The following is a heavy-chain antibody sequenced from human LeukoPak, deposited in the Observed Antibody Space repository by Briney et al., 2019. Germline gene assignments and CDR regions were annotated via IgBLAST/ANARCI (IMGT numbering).Heavy chain of an antibody. J-gene: IGHJ4*02. Sequence: ASVKVSCKASGGTFSSYAISWVRQAPGQGLEWMGWMNPNSGNTGSAQRFQGRVTMTRNASISTAYMELSSLRSEDTAVYYCARALRVGRYSADYWGQGTLVTVSS. CDR2: MNPNSGNT. CDR1: GGTFSSYA. D-gene: IGHD2-15*01. CDR3: ARALRVGRYSADY. V-gene: IGHV1-8*02.